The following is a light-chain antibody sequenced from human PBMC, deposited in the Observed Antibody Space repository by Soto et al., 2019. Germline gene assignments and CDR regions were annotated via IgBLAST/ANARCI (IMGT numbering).Light chain of an antibody. V-gene: IGLV2-23*01. Sequence: QSALTQPASVSGSPGQSITISCTGTSSDVGSYNLVSWYQQHPGKAPKLMIYEGSKRPSGVSNRFSGSKSGNTASLTISGLQAEDEADYYCCSYAGSIVGFGGGTKVTVL. CDR1: SSDVGSYNL. CDR2: EGS. J-gene: IGLJ2*01. CDR3: CSYAGSIVG.